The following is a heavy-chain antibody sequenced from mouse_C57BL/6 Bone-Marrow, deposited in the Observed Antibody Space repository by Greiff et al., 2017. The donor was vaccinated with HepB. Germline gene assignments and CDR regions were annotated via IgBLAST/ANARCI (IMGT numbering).Heavy chain of an antibody. V-gene: IGHV5-6*01. CDR2: ISSGGSYT. CDR1: GFTFSSYG. D-gene: IGHD1-1*01. Sequence: EVQLVESGGDLVKPGGSLKLSCAASGFTFSSYGMSWVRQTPDKRLEWVATISSGGSYTYYPDSVKGRFTISRDNAKNTLYLQMSSLKSEDTAMYYCARHDYGRIDYWGQGTTLTVSS. J-gene: IGHJ2*01. CDR3: ARHDYGRIDY.